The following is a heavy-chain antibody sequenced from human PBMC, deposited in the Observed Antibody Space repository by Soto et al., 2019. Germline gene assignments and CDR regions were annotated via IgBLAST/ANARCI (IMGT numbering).Heavy chain of an antibody. V-gene: IGHV3-30-3*01. CDR2: ISYDGSNK. D-gene: IGHD6-19*01. J-gene: IGHJ4*02. CDR1: GGTLSSYA. CDR3: ARDLPPGGWLIPKGFDY. Sequence: XGSMRLSCAASGGTLSSYAMHWVRQAPGKGLEWVAVISYDGSNKYYADSVKGRFTISRDNSKNTLYLQMNSLRAEDTAVYYCARDLPPGGWLIPKGFDYWGQRNRVTVSS.